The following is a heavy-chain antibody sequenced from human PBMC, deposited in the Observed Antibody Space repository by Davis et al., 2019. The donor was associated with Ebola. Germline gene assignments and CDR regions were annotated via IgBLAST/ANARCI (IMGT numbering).Heavy chain of an antibody. V-gene: IGHV6-1*01. J-gene: IGHJ4*02. Sequence: SQTLSLTCAISGDSVSRNSGAWNWIRQSPSRGLEWLGRTYYRSKWYNDYAVSVKSRITINPDTSKNQFSLQLNSVTPEDTAVYYCARDHLSPWELLGAYYFDYWGQGTLVTVSS. CDR3: ARDHLSPWELLGAYYFDY. D-gene: IGHD1-26*01. CDR2: TYYRSKWYN. CDR1: GDSVSRNSGA.